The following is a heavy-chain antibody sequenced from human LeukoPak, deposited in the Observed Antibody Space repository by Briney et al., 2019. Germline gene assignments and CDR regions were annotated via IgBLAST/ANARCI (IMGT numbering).Heavy chain of an antibody. D-gene: IGHD3-22*01. Sequence: GEFMKISCKGSGYSFTSYWIGWVRQMPGKGLEWMGIIYPGDSDTRYSPSFQGQVTISADKSISTAYLQWSSLKASDTAMYYCARTYYYDRTNYFDYWGQGTLVTVSS. CDR2: IYPGDSDT. V-gene: IGHV5-51*01. J-gene: IGHJ4*02. CDR3: ARTYYYDRTNYFDY. CDR1: GYSFTSYW.